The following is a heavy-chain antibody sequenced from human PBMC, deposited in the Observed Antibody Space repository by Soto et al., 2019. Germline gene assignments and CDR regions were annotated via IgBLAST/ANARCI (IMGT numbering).Heavy chain of an antibody. CDR3: ARQSGSMIVVASSAFDI. J-gene: IGHJ3*02. Sequence: PGESLKISCKGSGYSFTSYWIGWVRQMPGKGLEWMGIIYPGDSDTRYSPSFQGQVTISADKSISPAYLQWSSLKASDTAMYYCARQSGSMIVVASSAFDIWGQGTMVTVSS. D-gene: IGHD3-22*01. V-gene: IGHV5-51*01. CDR1: GYSFTSYW. CDR2: IYPGDSDT.